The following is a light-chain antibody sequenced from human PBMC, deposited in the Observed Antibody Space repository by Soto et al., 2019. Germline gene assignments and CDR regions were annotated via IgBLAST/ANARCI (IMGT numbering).Light chain of an antibody. Sequence: ESVLTQSPGTLSLSPGERATLSCRASQSVSSNYLAWYQQKPGQAPRLLIYGASTRATGIPDRFSGSGSGTDFTLTISRLEPEDSAVYYCQQYGSSPTWTCGQGTKGDIK. CDR1: QSVSSNY. CDR3: QQYGSSPTWT. J-gene: IGKJ1*01. V-gene: IGKV3-20*01. CDR2: GAS.